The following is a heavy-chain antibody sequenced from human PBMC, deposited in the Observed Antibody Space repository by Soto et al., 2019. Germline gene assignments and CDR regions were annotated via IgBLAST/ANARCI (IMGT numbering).Heavy chain of an antibody. CDR3: ASYYYDSSGYYYVPGVY. CDR2: IYYSGST. V-gene: IGHV4-39*01. Sequence: PSETLSLTCTVSGGSISSSSYYWGWIRQPPGKGLEWIGSIYYSGSTYYNPSLKSRVTISVETSKNQFSLKLSSVTAADTAVYYCASYYYDSSGYYYVPGVYWGQGTLVTV. CDR1: GGSISSSSYY. D-gene: IGHD3-22*01. J-gene: IGHJ4*02.